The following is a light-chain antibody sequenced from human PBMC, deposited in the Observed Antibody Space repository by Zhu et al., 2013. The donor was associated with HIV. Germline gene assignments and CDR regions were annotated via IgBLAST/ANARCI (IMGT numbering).Light chain of an antibody. CDR1: QSVLYSSNNKNY. CDR2: WAS. J-gene: IGKJ2*03. CDR3: QQYGGSPPNS. Sequence: DIVMTQSPDALAVSLGERATINCKSSQSVLYSSNNKNYLAWYQQKPGQPPKLLIYWASSRESGVPDRFSGSGSGTDFTLTISRVEPEDFAVYYCQQYGGSPPNSFGQGTKLEIK. V-gene: IGKV4-1*01.